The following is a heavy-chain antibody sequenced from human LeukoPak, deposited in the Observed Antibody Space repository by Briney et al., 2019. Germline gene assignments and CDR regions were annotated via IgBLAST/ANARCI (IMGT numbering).Heavy chain of an antibody. CDR2: INHSGST. J-gene: IGHJ4*02. CDR3: ARVTGTHYDILTGYYGPYYYFDY. Sequence: SETLSLTCAVYGGSFSGYYWSWIRQPPGKGLEWIGEINHSGSTNYNPSLQSRVTISVDTSKNQFSLKLSSVTAADTAVYHCARVTGTHYDILTGYYGPYYYFDYWGQGTLVTVSS. D-gene: IGHD3-9*01. CDR1: GGSFSGYY. V-gene: IGHV4-34*01.